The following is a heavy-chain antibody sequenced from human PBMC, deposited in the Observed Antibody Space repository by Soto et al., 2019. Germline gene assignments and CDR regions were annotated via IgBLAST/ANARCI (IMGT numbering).Heavy chain of an antibody. CDR3: AREAVKDDFWSGYYSPYYYYYLDV. D-gene: IGHD3-3*01. V-gene: IGHV4-59*01. Sequence: QVQLQESGPGLVKPSETLSLTCTVSGGSLSRYFWSWIRQPPGKGLGWIGYISYSGSTNYNPSLKGRVTISVDMSKNQFSLNLRSATAADTAVYYCAREAVKDDFWSGYYSPYYYYYLDVWGKGTTVTVSS. J-gene: IGHJ6*03. CDR2: ISYSGST. CDR1: GGSLSRYF.